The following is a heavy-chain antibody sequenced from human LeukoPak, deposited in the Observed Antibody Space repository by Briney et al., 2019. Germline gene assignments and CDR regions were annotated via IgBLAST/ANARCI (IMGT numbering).Heavy chain of an antibody. CDR2: ISSSGSTI. Sequence: PGGSLRLSCAASGFTFSSYEMNWVRQAPGKGLEWVSYISSSGSTIYYADSVKGRFTISRDNAKNSLYLQMNSLRAEDTAVYYCARSYSYGSTGFQRWGQGTLVTVSS. V-gene: IGHV3-48*03. J-gene: IGHJ1*01. D-gene: IGHD5-18*01. CDR3: ARSYSYGSTGFQR. CDR1: GFTFSSYE.